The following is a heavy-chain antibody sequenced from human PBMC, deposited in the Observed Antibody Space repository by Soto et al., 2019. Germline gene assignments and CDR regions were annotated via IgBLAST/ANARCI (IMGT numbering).Heavy chain of an antibody. J-gene: IGHJ2*01. V-gene: IGHV4-4*02. CDR3: ASLGQDIVVVQAEANWYFDL. CDR2: IYHSGST. D-gene: IGHD2-2*01. CDR1: SGSISSSNW. Sequence: SETLSLTCAVSSGSISSSNWWSWVRQPPGKGLEWIGEIYHSGSTNYNPSLKSRVTISVDKSKNQFSLKLSSVTAADTAVYYCASLGQDIVVVQAEANWYFDLWGRGTLVTV.